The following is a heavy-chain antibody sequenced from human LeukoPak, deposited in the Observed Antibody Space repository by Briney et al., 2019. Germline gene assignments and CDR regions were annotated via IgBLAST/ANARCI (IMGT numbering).Heavy chain of an antibody. Sequence: PSETLSLTCAVYGGSFSGYYWSWIRQPPGKGLEWIGEINHSGSTNYNPSLKSRVTISVDTSKNQFSLKLSSATAADTAVYYCARGLGIAAPRVSDYWGQGTLVTVSS. CDR2: INHSGST. V-gene: IGHV4-34*01. CDR1: GGSFSGYY. CDR3: ARGLGIAAPRVSDY. D-gene: IGHD6-13*01. J-gene: IGHJ4*02.